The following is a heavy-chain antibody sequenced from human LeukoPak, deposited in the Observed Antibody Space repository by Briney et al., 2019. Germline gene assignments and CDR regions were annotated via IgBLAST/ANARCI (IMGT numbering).Heavy chain of an antibody. J-gene: IGHJ4*02. Sequence: SVKVSCKASGFTFTSSAVQWVRQARGQRLEWIGWIVVGSGNTNYAQKFQERVTITRDMSTSTAYMELSSLRSEDTAVYYCAADPDYDFWSGSVWGQGTLVTVSS. CDR1: GFTFTSSA. CDR2: IVVGSGNT. V-gene: IGHV1-58*01. CDR3: AADPDYDFWSGSV. D-gene: IGHD3-3*01.